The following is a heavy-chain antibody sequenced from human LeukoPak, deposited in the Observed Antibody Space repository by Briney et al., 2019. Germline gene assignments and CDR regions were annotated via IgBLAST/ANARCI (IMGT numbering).Heavy chain of an antibody. CDR2: ISSSSSYI. CDR3: VRDPRSSSWYPEIYYYYGMDV. Sequence: GGSLRLSCAASGFTFSSYSMNWVRQAPGKGLEWVSSISSSSSYIYYADSVKGRFTISRDNAKNSLYLQMNSLRAEDTTVYYCVRDPRSSSWYPEIYYYYGMDVWGQGTTVTVSS. V-gene: IGHV3-21*01. J-gene: IGHJ6*02. CDR1: GFTFSSYS. D-gene: IGHD6-13*01.